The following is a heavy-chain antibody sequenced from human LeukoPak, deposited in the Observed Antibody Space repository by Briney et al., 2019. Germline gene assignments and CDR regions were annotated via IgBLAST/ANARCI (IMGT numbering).Heavy chain of an antibody. Sequence: SETLSLTCSVSGYSISSGYYWGWIRQSPGKGLEWIGSMYHSGSTYYNPSLKSRVTMSADTSKNQFSLKLSSVTAADTAVYYCAREVVTQASGPYDYWGQGTLVTVSS. D-gene: IGHD3-22*01. CDR3: AREVVTQASGPYDY. CDR1: GYSISSGYY. J-gene: IGHJ4*02. CDR2: MYHSGST. V-gene: IGHV4-38-2*02.